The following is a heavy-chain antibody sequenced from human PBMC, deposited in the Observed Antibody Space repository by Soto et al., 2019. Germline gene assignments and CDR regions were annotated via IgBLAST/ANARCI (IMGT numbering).Heavy chain of an antibody. Sequence: GASVKVSCKASGGTFSSYAISWVRQAPGQGLEWMGGIIPIFGTANYAQKFQGRVTITADESTSTAYMELSSLRSEDTTVYYCARDLNVGATKPLDGMDVWGQGTTVTVSS. CDR1: GGTFSSYA. V-gene: IGHV1-69*13. CDR3: ARDLNVGATKPLDGMDV. D-gene: IGHD1-26*01. J-gene: IGHJ6*02. CDR2: IIPIFGTA.